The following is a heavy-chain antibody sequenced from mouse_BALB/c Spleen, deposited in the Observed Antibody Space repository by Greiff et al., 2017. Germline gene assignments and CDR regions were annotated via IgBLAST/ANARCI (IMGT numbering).Heavy chain of an antibody. Sequence: EVKLMESGGGLVQPGGSRKLSCAASGFTFSSFGMHWVRQAPEKGLEWVAYISSGSSTIYYADTVKGRFTISRDNPKNTLFLQMTSLRSEDTAMYYCANLYYDYDPWFAYWGQGTLATVSA. CDR2: ISSGSSTI. J-gene: IGHJ3*01. CDR3: ANLYYDYDPWFAY. V-gene: IGHV5-17*02. D-gene: IGHD2-4*01. CDR1: GFTFSSFG.